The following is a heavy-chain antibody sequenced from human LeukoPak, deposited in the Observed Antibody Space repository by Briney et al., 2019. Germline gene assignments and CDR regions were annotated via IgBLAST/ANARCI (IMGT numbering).Heavy chain of an antibody. CDR2: IYYSGST. Sequence: PSETLSLTCTVSGGSISSSSYYWGWIRQPPGKGLEWIGSIYYSGSTYYNPSLKSRVTISVDTSKNQFSLKLSSVTAADTAVYYCARGELLWFGESVFDYWGQGTLVTVSS. V-gene: IGHV4-39*07. CDR1: GGSISSSSYY. D-gene: IGHD3-10*01. CDR3: ARGELLWFGESVFDY. J-gene: IGHJ4*02.